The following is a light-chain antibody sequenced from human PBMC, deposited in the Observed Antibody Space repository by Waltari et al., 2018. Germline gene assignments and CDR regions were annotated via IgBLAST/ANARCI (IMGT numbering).Light chain of an antibody. J-gene: IGKJ2*01. CDR1: QSVLYSSNNKNY. CDR3: QQYYDTPYT. Sequence: DIVMTQSPDSLAVSLGERATINCKSSQSVLYSSNNKNYLAWYQQKPGQPPKLLIYWASTREAGAPERFSGSGSGTDFTLTISSLQAEDVAVYYCQQYYDTPYTFGQGTKLEIK. CDR2: WAS. V-gene: IGKV4-1*01.